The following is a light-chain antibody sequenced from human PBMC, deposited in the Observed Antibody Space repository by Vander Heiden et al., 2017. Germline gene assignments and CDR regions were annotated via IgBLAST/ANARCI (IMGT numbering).Light chain of an antibody. CDR1: SLRIYY. CDR3: NSRDSSGNHVV. V-gene: IGLV3-19*01. Sequence: SSELTQYPAVSVALGQTVRITCAGESLRIYYASWYQQKPGQAPVLVIYDKNSRPSGIPARFSGSSSGNTAALTITGAQAEDEADYYCNSRDSSGNHVVFGGGTKLTVL. J-gene: IGLJ2*01. CDR2: DKN.